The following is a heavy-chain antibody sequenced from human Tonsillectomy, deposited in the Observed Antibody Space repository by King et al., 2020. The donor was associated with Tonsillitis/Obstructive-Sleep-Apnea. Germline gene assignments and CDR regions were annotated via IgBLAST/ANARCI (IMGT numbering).Heavy chain of an antibody. D-gene: IGHD1-1*01. V-gene: IGHV3-30*01. CDR2: ISYDGRKK. Sequence: QVQLVESGGGVVQPGRSLRLSCAASGFTFINFAMHWVRQAPGKGLEWVAVISYDGRKKYYADSVKGRFSISRDNSKNMIYLQVNSLRLEDTAVYYCARDAQLELSAFSDCWGQGTLVTVSS. CDR1: GFTFINFA. CDR3: ARDAQLELSAFSDC. J-gene: IGHJ4*02.